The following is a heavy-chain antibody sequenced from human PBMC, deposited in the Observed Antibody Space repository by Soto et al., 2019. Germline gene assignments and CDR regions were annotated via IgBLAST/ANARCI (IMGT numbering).Heavy chain of an antibody. V-gene: IGHV3-30*18. CDR3: AKTPGYSSWPIPN. CDR2: ISYDGSNK. Sequence: GGSLRLSCAAFGFTFSSYGMHWVRQAPGKGLEWVAVISYDGSNKYYADSVKGRFTISRDNSKNTLYLQMNSLRAEDMAVYSCAKTPGYSSWPIPNWGQGTLVTVSS. D-gene: IGHD6-19*01. CDR1: GFTFSSYG. J-gene: IGHJ4*02.